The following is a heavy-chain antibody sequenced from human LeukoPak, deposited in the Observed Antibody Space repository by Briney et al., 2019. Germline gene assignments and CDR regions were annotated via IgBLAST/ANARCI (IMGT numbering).Heavy chain of an antibody. Sequence: GGSLRLSGAASGFTFSTYAMSWVRQAPGKGLEWVSGISGSGGSTYYADSVKGRFTISRDNSKKTLYLQMNSLRGDDTAVYHCAIEGGGGNYRYAFDNWGQGTMVTVSS. CDR1: GFTFSTYA. V-gene: IGHV3-23*01. D-gene: IGHD1-26*01. J-gene: IGHJ3*02. CDR2: ISGSGGST. CDR3: AIEGGGGNYRYAFDN.